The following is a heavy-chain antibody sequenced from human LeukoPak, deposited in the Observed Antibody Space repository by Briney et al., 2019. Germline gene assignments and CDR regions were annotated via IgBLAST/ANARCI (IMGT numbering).Heavy chain of an antibody. CDR2: ISAYNGNT. CDR1: GYAFTSYG. D-gene: IGHD6-19*01. V-gene: IGHV1-18*01. Sequence: ASVKVSCKASGYAFTSYGISWVRQAPGQGLEWMGWISAYNGNTNYAQKLQGRVTMTTDTSTSTAYMELRSLRSDDTAVYYCARDHQKAVAGTHTNWFDPWGQGTLVTVSS. J-gene: IGHJ5*02. CDR3: ARDHQKAVAGTHTNWFDP.